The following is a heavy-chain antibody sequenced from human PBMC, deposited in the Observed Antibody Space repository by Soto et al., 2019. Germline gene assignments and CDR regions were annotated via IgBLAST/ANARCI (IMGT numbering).Heavy chain of an antibody. V-gene: IGHV3-66*04. CDR3: AKRTAGPYYYYGMDV. Sequence: PGGSLRLSCAASGFTVSSNYMSWVRQAPGKGLEWVSVIYSGGSTYYADSVKGRFTISRDNSKNTLYLQMNSLRAEDTAVYYCAKRTAGPYYYYGMDVWGQGTTVTVSS. D-gene: IGHD4-17*01. CDR1: GFTVSSNY. CDR2: IYSGGST. J-gene: IGHJ6*02.